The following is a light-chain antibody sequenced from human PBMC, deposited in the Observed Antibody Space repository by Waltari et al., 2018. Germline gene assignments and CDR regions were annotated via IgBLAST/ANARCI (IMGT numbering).Light chain of an antibody. CDR2: RRA. V-gene: IGLV1-44*01. CDR3: ASWDDSMNGHWV. CDR1: ASYIGGNL. J-gene: IGLJ3*02. Sequence: QSVLTQPPSASGTPGQRVTIPCYGSASYIGGNLVTWYQQLPGNAPKQLIYRRALRPSGVPARFSGCRSGTSSSLAIRGLQSEDEADYFCASWDDSMNGHWVFGGGTKVTVL.